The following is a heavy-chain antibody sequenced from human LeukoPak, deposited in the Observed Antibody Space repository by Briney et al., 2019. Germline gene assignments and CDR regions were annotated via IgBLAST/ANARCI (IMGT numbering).Heavy chain of an antibody. CDR2: ISAYNGNT. CDR3: ARGRQLWYVDY. CDR1: GYTFGSND. Sequence: ASVKVSCKASGYTFGSNDISWVRQAPGQGLEWMGWISAYNGNTNYAQKLQGRVTMTTDTSTSTAYMELRSLRSDDTAVYYCARGRQLWYVDYWGQGTLVTVSS. D-gene: IGHD5-18*01. J-gene: IGHJ4*02. V-gene: IGHV1-18*01.